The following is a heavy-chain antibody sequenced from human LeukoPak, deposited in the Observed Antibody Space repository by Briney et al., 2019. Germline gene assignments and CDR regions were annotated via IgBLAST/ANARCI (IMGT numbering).Heavy chain of an antibody. J-gene: IGHJ6*04. CDR2: IYYSGST. CDR3: AREGNIVTVAPGGGYGMDV. V-gene: IGHV4-31*03. Sequence: SQTLSLTCTVSGGSISSGGYYWSWIRQHPGKGLEWIGYIYYSGSTYYNPSLKSRVTISVDTSKNQFSLKLSSVTAADTAVYYCAREGNIVTVAPGGGYGMDVWGKGTTVTVSS. CDR1: GGSISSGGYY. D-gene: IGHD1/OR15-1a*01.